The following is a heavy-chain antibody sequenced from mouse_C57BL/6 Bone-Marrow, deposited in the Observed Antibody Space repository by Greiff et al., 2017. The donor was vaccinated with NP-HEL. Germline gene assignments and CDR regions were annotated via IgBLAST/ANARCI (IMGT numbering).Heavy chain of an antibody. Sequence: VQLQQPGAELVKPGASVKLSCKASGYTFTSYWMHWVKQRPGQGLEWIGMIHPNSGSTNYNEKLKSKATLTVDKSSSTAYMQLSSLTSEDSAVYYCARLDSSGAWFAYWGQGTLVTVSA. CDR3: ARLDSSGAWFAY. CDR2: IHPNSGST. CDR1: GYTFTSYW. J-gene: IGHJ3*01. D-gene: IGHD3-2*02. V-gene: IGHV1-64*01.